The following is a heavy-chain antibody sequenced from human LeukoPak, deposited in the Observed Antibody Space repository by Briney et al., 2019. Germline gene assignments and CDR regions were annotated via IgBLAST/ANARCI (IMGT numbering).Heavy chain of an antibody. D-gene: IGHD6-13*01. CDR2: IYTSGST. CDR1: GGSISSGSYY. J-gene: IGHJ4*02. CDR3: ASQQLVEGGIDY. Sequence: PSETLSLTCTVSGGSISSGSYYWSWIRQPAGKGLEWIGRIYTSGSTNYNPSLKSRVTISVDTSKNQFSLKLSSVAAADTAVYYCASQQLVEGGIDYWGQGTLVTVSS. V-gene: IGHV4-61*02.